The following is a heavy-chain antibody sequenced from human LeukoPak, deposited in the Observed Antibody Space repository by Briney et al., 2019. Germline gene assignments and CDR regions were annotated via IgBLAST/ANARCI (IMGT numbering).Heavy chain of an antibody. CDR3: ARHPVGHFYFYYLDV. D-gene: IGHD1-26*01. J-gene: IGHJ6*03. V-gene: IGHV4-34*01. Sequence: SETLSLTCAVYGGSFSGYFRTWIRQPPGKGLEWIAEVDHTGSTNYNPSLKSRLTLSVDTSKKQFSLRLRSVTAADAGVYYCARHPVGHFYFYYLDVWGKGTTVTISS. CDR1: GGSFSGYF. CDR2: VDHTGST.